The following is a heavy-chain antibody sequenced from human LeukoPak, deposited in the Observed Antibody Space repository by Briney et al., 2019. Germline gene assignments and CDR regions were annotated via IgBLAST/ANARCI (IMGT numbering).Heavy chain of an antibody. D-gene: IGHD3-22*01. CDR3: ASRIQYYYDSSGYYYV. CDR2: ISSSSSYI. V-gene: IGHV3-21*01. Sequence: GGSLRLSCAASGFTFSSYWMNWVRQAPGKGLEWVSSISSSSSYIYYADSVKGRFTISRDNAKNSLYLQMNSLRAEDTAVYYCASRIQYYYDSSGYYYVWGQGTLVTVSS. J-gene: IGHJ4*02. CDR1: GFTFSSYW.